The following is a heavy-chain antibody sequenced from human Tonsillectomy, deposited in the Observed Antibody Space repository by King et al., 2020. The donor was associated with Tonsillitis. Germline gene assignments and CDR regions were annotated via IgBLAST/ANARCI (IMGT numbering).Heavy chain of an antibody. D-gene: IGHD6-19*01. V-gene: IGHV4-34*01. CDR2: INNSGST. CDR1: GGSFSGYY. Sequence: QVQLQQWGAGLLKPSETLSLTCAVYGGSFSGYYWSWIRQPPGKGLEWIGEINNSGSTNYNPSRKSRVTISVDTSKNQFSVKLSSVTAADTAVYYCAKGGGYSSGWPDYWGQGTLVTVTS. CDR3: AKGGGYSSGWPDY. J-gene: IGHJ4*02.